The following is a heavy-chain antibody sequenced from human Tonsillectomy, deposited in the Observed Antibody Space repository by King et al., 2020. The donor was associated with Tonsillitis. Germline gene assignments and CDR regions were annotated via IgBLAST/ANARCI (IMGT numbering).Heavy chain of an antibody. J-gene: IGHJ4*02. V-gene: IGHV3-48*03. CDR1: GFTFSSYE. CDR2: ISSSGSTI. CDR3: ARTPSSSTRG. Sequence: VQLVESGGGLVQPGGSLRLSCAASGFTFSSYEMNWVRQAPGKGREWVSYISSSGSTIYNAASVKGRFTTSRDNATNSLYLQMNSLRAEDTAVYYCARTPSSSTRGWGQGTLVTVSS. D-gene: IGHD6-13*01.